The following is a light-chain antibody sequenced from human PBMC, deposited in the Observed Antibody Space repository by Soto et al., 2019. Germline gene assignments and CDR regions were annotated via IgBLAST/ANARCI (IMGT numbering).Light chain of an antibody. Sequence: QSVLTQPASVSGSPGQSITISCTGTSSDVGSYNLVSWYQQHPGKAPKLMIYEGSKRPSGVSNRFSGSKSGNTASLTISGLQAEDEADYYCCSYAGSYVFGTGTKV. CDR1: SSDVGSYNL. J-gene: IGLJ1*01. V-gene: IGLV2-23*01. CDR3: CSYAGSYV. CDR2: EGS.